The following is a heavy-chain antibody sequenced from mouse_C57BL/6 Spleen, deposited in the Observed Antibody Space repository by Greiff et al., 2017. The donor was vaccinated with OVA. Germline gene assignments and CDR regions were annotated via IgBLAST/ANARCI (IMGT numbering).Heavy chain of an antibody. J-gene: IGHJ2*01. CDR1: GYTFTSYW. V-gene: IGHV1-64*01. Sequence: QVQLKESGAELVKPGASVKLSCKASGYTFTSYWMHWVKQRPGQGLEWIGMIHPNSGSTNYNEKFKSKATLTVDKSSSTAYMQLSSLTSEDSAVYYCARPDEAGTHYWGQGTTLTVSS. D-gene: IGHD4-1*01. CDR2: IHPNSGST. CDR3: ARPDEAGTHY.